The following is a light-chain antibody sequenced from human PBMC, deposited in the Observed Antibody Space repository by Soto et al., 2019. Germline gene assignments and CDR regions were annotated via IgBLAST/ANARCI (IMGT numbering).Light chain of an antibody. CDR3: QQYNSYWT. CDR2: DAS. J-gene: IGKJ1*01. V-gene: IGKV1-5*01. CDR1: QSISNNY. Sequence: DIQMTQSPSTLSRSVGDRATLSCRASQSISNNYLAWYQQKPGKAPRLLIYDASNLASGIPYRFSGSGSGTEFTLTISSLQPEDFATYYCQQYNSYWTFGQGTKVDIK.